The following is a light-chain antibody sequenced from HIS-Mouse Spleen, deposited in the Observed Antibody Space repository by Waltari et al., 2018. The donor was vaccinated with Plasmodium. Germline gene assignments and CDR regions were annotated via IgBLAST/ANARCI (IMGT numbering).Light chain of an antibody. V-gene: IGKV1-39*01. CDR3: QQSYSTPPT. CDR1: QSISSY. Sequence: DIQMTQSPSSLSASVGDRVTITCRASQSISSYLNWYQQKPGKAPKLLIYAASSLQSGVTSRFSGSGSGTDFTLTISSLQPEDCETYYCQQSYSTPPTFGGGTKGEIK. CDR2: AAS. J-gene: IGKJ4*01.